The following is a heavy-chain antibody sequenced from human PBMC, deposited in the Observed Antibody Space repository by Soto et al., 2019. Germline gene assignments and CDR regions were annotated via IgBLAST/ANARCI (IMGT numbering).Heavy chain of an antibody. J-gene: IGHJ3*02. CDR1: GFTFDDYA. CDR3: AKAQLAHGLYAFGN. Sequence: GGSLRLSCAASGFTFDDYAMHWVRQAPGKGLEWVSGITWESGIIGYADSVQGRFTISRDNAKNSLYLQMNSLRTEDTALHYCAKAQLAHGLYAFGNWGQGTMV. D-gene: IGHD2-2*01. CDR2: ITWESGII. V-gene: IGHV3-9*01.